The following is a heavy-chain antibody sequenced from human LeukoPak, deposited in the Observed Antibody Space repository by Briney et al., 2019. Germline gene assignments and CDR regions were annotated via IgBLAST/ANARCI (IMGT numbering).Heavy chain of an antibody. CDR1: GFSLSTHGMI. CDR2: TDWDDDK. Sequence: ESGPTLVKPTQTLTLTCTFSGFSLSTHGMIVNWIRQPPGKALEWLARTDWDDDKYYSTSLKTRLTISKDTSKTQVVLTMANVDPLDTATYYCARMTPLPDSSGYRPPYFDYWGQGTLVAVSS. J-gene: IGHJ4*02. CDR3: ARMTPLPDSSGYRPPYFDY. D-gene: IGHD3-22*01. V-gene: IGHV2-70*11.